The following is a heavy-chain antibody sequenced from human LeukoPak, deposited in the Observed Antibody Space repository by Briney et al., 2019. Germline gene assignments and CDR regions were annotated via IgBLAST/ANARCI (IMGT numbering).Heavy chain of an antibody. V-gene: IGHV1-18*01. CDR2: ISAYNGNT. CDR3: ARPMGYCDYFDY. J-gene: IGHJ4*02. D-gene: IGHD2-15*01. CDR1: GYTFTSYG. Sequence: ASVKVSCKASGYTFTSYGISWVRQAPGQGLEWMGWISAYNGNTNYAQKLQGRVTMTSDTSTSTAYMELRSLRSGDTAVYYCARPMGYCDYFDYWAREPWSPSPQ.